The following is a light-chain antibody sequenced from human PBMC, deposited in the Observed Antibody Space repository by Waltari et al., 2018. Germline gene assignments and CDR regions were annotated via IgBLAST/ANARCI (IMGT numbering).Light chain of an antibody. V-gene: IGKV1-5*03. CDR3: QQYNTFPWT. J-gene: IGKJ1*01. Sequence: DIQMTQAPSTLSASVGDRVTITCRASQSISMWLAWYKQKPGKAPNLLIYKASSLDSGVPSRFSGSGSETEFTLTISSLQPEDFATYYCQQYNTFPWTFGQGTKVEIK. CDR1: QSISMW. CDR2: KAS.